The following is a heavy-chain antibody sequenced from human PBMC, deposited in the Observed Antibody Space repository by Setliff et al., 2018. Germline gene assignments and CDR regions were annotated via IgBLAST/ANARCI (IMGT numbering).Heavy chain of an antibody. D-gene: IGHD3-22*01. V-gene: IGHV4-4*08. CDR3: ARRPYQHYDSSGYSVNYYMDV. CDR2: ILTTGST. Sequence: PSETLSLTCTVSGDSISGDYWSWIRQPPGKGLEWIGHILTTGSTNYNPSLKSRIAISADTSRDRFSLKLSSVTAADTAVYFCARRPYQHYDSSGYSVNYYMDVWGKGTTVTVSS. J-gene: IGHJ6*03. CDR1: GDSISGDY.